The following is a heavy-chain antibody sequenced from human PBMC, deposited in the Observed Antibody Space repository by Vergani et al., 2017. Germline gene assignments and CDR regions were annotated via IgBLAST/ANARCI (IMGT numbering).Heavy chain of an antibody. D-gene: IGHD5-18*01. J-gene: IGHJ3*02. CDR1: GGSISSYY. CDR3: ARDRKRGDTAMLAFDI. V-gene: IGHV4-59*01. Sequence: QVQLQESGPGLVKPSETLSLTCTVSGGSISSYYWSWIRQPPGKGLEWIGYIYYSGSTNYNPSLKSRVTISVDTSKNQFSLKLSSVTAADTAVYYCARDRKRGDTAMLAFDIRGQGTMVTVSS. CDR2: IYYSGST.